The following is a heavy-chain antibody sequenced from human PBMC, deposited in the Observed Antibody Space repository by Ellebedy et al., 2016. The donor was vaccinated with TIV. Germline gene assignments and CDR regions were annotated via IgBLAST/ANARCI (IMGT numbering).Heavy chain of an antibody. CDR3: ARARPYCSGDCYSFGN. CDR2: INPDGSDT. Sequence: GESLKISCAASGFTFRNDWMHWVRQAPGKGLEWVSRINPDGSDTTYGDSVRGRFTISRDNARNIVYLQMNSLRAEDTAVYYCARARPYCSGDCYSFGNWGQGSLVTVSS. D-gene: IGHD2-21*02. CDR1: GFTFRNDW. V-gene: IGHV3-74*01. J-gene: IGHJ4*02.